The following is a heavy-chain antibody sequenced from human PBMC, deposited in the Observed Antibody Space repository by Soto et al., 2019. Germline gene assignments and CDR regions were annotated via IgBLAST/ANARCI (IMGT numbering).Heavy chain of an antibody. CDR3: ARGEDTAMVLSHYFDY. J-gene: IGHJ4*02. CDR2: IYYSGST. Sequence: SETLSLTCTVSGGSISSGDYYWSWIRQPPGKGLEWIGYIYYSGSTYYNPSLKSRVTISVDTSKNQFSLKLSSVTAADTAVYYCARGEDTAMVLSHYFDYWGQGTLVTVSS. V-gene: IGHV4-30-4*01. CDR1: GGSISSGDYY. D-gene: IGHD5-18*01.